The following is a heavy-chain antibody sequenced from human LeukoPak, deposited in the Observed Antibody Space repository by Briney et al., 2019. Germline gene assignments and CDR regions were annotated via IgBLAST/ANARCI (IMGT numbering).Heavy chain of an antibody. V-gene: IGHV3-7*01. CDR1: GFIFSSYW. Sequence: GGSLRLSCVASGFIFSSYWMIWVRQAPGKWLEWMANIKEDGSEKYFVDSVKGRFTISRDNAKNSLYLQMNSLGAEDTAMYFCARIHSSYIWGDSFDNPGQGTLVTVSS. CDR3: ARIHSSYIWGDSFDN. CDR2: IKEDGSEK. J-gene: IGHJ3*02. D-gene: IGHD3-16*01.